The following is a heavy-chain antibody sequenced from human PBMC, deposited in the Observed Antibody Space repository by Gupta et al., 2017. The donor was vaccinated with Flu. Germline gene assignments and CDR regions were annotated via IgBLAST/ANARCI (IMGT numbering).Heavy chain of an antibody. Sequence: EVQLLESGGGVVQPGGSLRLSCAASGFTFINHAMHWVRQAPGEGLEWVSVIRGSGGSTYYADSVKGRFTTYRDNSKNTLFLQMNSLRAEDTALYYWARLHLGSNSWYESSACDIWGQGTMGTVSS. D-gene: IGHD6-13*01. CDR1: GFTFINHA. J-gene: IGHJ3*02. CDR3: ARLHLGSNSWYESSACDI. V-gene: IGHV3-23*01. CDR2: IRGSGGST.